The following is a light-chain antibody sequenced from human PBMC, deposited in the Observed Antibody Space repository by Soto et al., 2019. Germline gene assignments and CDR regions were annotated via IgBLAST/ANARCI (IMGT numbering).Light chain of an antibody. CDR3: QQRSNWPRFT. CDR1: QSVSSY. Sequence: EIVLTQSPATLSLSPGERATLSCRASQSVSSYLAWYQQKPGQAPRLLIYDASNRATGIPARFSGSGSGTEFTLTISSLEPEDFAVYYCQQRSNWPRFTFGPGTKVDIK. CDR2: DAS. J-gene: IGKJ3*01. V-gene: IGKV3-11*01.